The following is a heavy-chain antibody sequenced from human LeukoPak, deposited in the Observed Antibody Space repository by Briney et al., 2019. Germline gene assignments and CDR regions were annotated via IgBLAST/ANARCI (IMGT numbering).Heavy chain of an antibody. CDR3: ARDRRPTYDFWSGYDNWFDP. CDR1: GCSISSGSYY. V-gene: IGHV4-61*02. J-gene: IGHJ5*02. Sequence: SETLSRTCTGSGCSISSGSYYWSWIRQPAGKGLELIGRICSSGSTNYNPALKSRVTISVDTSKNQFSLKLSSVTAADTAVYYCARDRRPTYDFWSGYDNWFDPWGQGTLVTVSS. CDR2: ICSSGST. D-gene: IGHD3-3*01.